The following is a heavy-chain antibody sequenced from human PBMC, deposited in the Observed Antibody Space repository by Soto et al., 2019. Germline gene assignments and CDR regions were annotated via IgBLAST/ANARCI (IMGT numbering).Heavy chain of an antibody. V-gene: IGHV1-69*01. CDR2: IIPIFGTA. J-gene: IGHJ4*02. CDR1: GGTFSSYA. Sequence: QVQLVQSGAEVKKPGSSVKVSCKASGGTFSSYAISWVRQAPGQGLEWMGGIIPIFGTANYAQKFQGRVTITEDESKSTAYMELSSLRSEDKAVYYCARGGRRYDSSGYYLDYWGQGTLVTVSS. D-gene: IGHD3-22*01. CDR3: ARGGRRYDSSGYYLDY.